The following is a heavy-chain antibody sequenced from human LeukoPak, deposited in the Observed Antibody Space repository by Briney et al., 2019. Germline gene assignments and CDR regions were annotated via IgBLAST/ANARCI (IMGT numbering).Heavy chain of an antibody. CDR3: ARGLAAGAPVDY. D-gene: IGHD6-13*01. CDR1: GDSVTSFY. J-gene: IGHJ4*02. V-gene: IGHV4-59*02. CDR2: IDYTGNS. Sequence: PSETLSLTCTVSGDSVTSFYWSWIRQAPGKGLEWIGYIDYTGNSNYNPSLQSRVSMSVDTSKNQFSLTLTSVTAADTAFYYCARGLAAGAPVDYWGQGTLVTVSS.